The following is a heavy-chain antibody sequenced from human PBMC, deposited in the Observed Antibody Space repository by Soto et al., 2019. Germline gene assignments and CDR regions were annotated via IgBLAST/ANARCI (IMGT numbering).Heavy chain of an antibody. D-gene: IGHD3-10*01. Sequence: PSETLSLTCTVSGGSISSYYWSWIRQPPGKGLEWIGYIYYSGSTNYNPSLKSRVTISVDTSKNQFSLKLSSVTAADTAVYYCARDPHSYGSGRHYGMDVWGQGTTVTVSS. CDR2: IYYSGST. J-gene: IGHJ6*02. CDR3: ARDPHSYGSGRHYGMDV. CDR1: GGSISSYY. V-gene: IGHV4-59*01.